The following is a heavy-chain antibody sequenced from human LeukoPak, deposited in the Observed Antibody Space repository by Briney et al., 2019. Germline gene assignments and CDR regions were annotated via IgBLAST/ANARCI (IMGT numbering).Heavy chain of an antibody. V-gene: IGHV1-69*04. D-gene: IGHD3-16*01. CDR2: IIPILGIA. CDR3: ARDGGLGGLFLGDAFDI. J-gene: IGHJ3*02. CDR1: GGTFSSYA. Sequence: ASVKVSCKASGGTFSSYAISWVRQAPGQGLEWMGRIIPILGIANYAQKFQGRVTITADKSTSTAYMELSSLRSEDTAVYYCARDGGLGGLFLGDAFDIWGRGTMVTVSS.